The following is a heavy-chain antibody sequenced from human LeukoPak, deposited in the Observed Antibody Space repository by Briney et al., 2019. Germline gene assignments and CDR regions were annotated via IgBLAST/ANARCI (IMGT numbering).Heavy chain of an antibody. CDR1: GGSISSYY. CDR2: IYSSVST. CDR3: ARAGYSGSYLIDY. J-gene: IGHJ4*02. D-gene: IGHD1-26*01. V-gene: IGHV4-59*01. Sequence: PSETLSLTCAVSGGSISSYYWTWIRQPPGKGLEWIGYIYSSVSTYYNPSLNSRVTISLDTSKKQISLKLSSVTAADTAVYYCARAGYSGSYLIDYWGQGTLVTVSS.